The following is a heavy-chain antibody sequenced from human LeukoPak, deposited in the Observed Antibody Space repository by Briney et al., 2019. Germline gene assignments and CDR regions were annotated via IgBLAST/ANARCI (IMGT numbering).Heavy chain of an antibody. CDR2: ISSSSSTI. V-gene: IGHV3-48*02. D-gene: IGHD4-17*01. J-gene: IGHJ4*02. Sequence: PGGSLRLSCAASGFTFSSYSMNWVRQAPGKGLEWVSYISSSSSTIYYADSVKGRFTISRDNAKNSLYLQMNSLRDGDTAVYYCARGGDWATVTLIDYWGQGTLVTVSS. CDR3: ARGGDWATVTLIDY. CDR1: GFTFSSYS.